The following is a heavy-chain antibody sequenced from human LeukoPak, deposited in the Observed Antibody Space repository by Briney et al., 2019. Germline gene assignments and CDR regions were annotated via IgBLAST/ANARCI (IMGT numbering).Heavy chain of an antibody. CDR3: ARERGVRYFDWLFDAFDI. CDR2: ISSSSSTI. V-gene: IGHV3-48*01. J-gene: IGHJ3*02. CDR1: GFTFSSYS. Sequence: TGGSLRLSCAASGFTFSSYSMNWVRQAPGKGLEWVSYISSSSSTIYYADSVKGRFTISRDNAKNSLYLQMNSLRAEDTAVYYCARERGVRYFDWLFDAFDIWGQGTVVTVSS. D-gene: IGHD3-9*01.